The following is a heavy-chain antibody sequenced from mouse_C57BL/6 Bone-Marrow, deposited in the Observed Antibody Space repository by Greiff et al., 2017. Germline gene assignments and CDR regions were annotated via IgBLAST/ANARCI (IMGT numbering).Heavy chain of an antibody. Sequence: DVQLQESGPGMVKPSQSLSLTCTVTGYSITSGYDWHWIRHFPGNKLEWMGYISYSGSTNYNPSLKSRISITHDTSKNHFFLKLNSVTTEDTATYYCARGITTVVYWYFDVWGTGTTVTVSS. J-gene: IGHJ1*03. V-gene: IGHV3-1*01. CDR3: ARGITTVVYWYFDV. CDR2: ISYSGST. CDR1: GYSITSGYD. D-gene: IGHD1-1*01.